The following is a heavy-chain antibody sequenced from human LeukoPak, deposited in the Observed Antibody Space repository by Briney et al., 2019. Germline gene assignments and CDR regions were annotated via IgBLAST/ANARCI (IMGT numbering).Heavy chain of an antibody. CDR3: ASLVVVAASLGLGAFDI. CDR1: GFTFSDYY. CDR2: ISSSGSTI. J-gene: IGHJ3*02. D-gene: IGHD2-15*01. V-gene: IGHV3-11*04. Sequence: GGSLRLSCAASGFTFSDYYMSWIRQAPGKGLEWVSYISSSGSTIYYADSVKGRFTISRDNAKNSLYLQMNSLRAEDTAVYYCASLVVVAASLGLGAFDIWGQGTMVTVSS.